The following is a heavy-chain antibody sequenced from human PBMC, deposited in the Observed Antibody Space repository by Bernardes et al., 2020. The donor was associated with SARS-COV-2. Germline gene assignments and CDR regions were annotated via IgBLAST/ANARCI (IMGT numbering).Heavy chain of an antibody. D-gene: IGHD6-19*01. J-gene: IGHJ6*02. CDR2: IYSGGST. Sequence: GGSLRLSCAASGLTVSSNYMSWARQAPGKGLEWVSVIYSGGSTYYADSVKGRFIISRDNSQNTLYLQMNSLRTEDTALYYCARVAVAGTHYDYGMDVWGQEPTVTVSS. CDR1: GLTVSSNY. CDR3: ARVAVAGTHYDYGMDV. V-gene: IGHV3-53*05.